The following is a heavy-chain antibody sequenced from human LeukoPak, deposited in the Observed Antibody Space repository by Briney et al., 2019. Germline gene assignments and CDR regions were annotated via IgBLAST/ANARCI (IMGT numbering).Heavy chain of an antibody. CDR3: ARVNGNGRTNQIIVAFDY. D-gene: IGHD5-12*01. CDR2: INPNSGGT. J-gene: IGHJ4*02. CDR1: GYTFTGYY. V-gene: IGHV1-2*02. Sequence: GASVKVSCKASGYTFTGYYMHWVRQAPGQGLEWMGWINPNSGGTNYAQKFQGRVTMTRDTSISTAYMELSRLRSDDTAVYYCARVNGNGRTNQIIVAFDYWGQGTLVTVSS.